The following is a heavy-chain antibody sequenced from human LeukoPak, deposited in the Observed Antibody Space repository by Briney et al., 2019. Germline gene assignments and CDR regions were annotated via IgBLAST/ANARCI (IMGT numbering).Heavy chain of an antibody. CDR3: ASDDSSGYYPTYYFDY. D-gene: IGHD3-22*01. J-gene: IGHJ4*02. CDR2: INPNSGGT. V-gene: IGHV1-2*02. Sequence: ASVKVSCKASGYTFTGYYMHWVRQAPGQGLEWMGWINPNSGGTNYAQKLQGRVTMTRDTSISTAYMELSRLRSDDTAVYYCASDDSSGYYPTYYFDYWGQGTLVTVSS. CDR1: GYTFTGYY.